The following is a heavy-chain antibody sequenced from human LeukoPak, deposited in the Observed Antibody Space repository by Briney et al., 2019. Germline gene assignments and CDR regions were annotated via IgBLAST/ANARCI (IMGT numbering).Heavy chain of an antibody. Sequence: GGSLRLSCAASGFTFSSSWMHWVRQAPGKGLVWVSRITRDGSSTTYADSVKGRFTTSRDNAKNTLYLQMDSLRDDDTAVYYCARDPGYESWSPFWGGMDVWGNGTTVNASS. CDR2: ITRDGSST. J-gene: IGHJ6*04. D-gene: IGHD3-16*01. V-gene: IGHV3-74*01. CDR3: ARDPGYESWSPFWGGMDV. CDR1: GFTFSSSW.